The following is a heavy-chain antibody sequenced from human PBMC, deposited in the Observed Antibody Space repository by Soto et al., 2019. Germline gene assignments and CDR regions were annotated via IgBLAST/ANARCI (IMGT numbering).Heavy chain of an antibody. J-gene: IGHJ6*02. CDR1: RFTFSSYA. V-gene: IGHV3-23*01. CDR2: ISGSGGST. CDR3: AKDLVSARRDYYYYGMDV. D-gene: IGHD6-6*01. Sequence: EVQLLESGGGLVQPGGSLRLSCAASRFTFSSYAMSWVRQAPGKGLEWVSAISGSGGSTYYADSVKGRFTISRDNSKNTLYLQMNSLRAEDTAVYYCAKDLVSARRDYYYYGMDVWGQGTTVTVSS.